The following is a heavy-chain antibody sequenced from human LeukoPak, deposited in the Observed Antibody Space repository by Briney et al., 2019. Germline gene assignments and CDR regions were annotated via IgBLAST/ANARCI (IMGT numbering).Heavy chain of an antibody. Sequence: GGSLRLSCAGSGFTFGGYGMHWFRQTPGKGLEWVAVIAYDGSRAFYADSVKGRFTISRDNSKNTMSVQMDDLRAEDTAVYYCTRYNNDHLDYWGQGTLSPSPQ. CDR3: TRYNNDHLDY. CDR2: IAYDGSRA. J-gene: IGHJ4*02. D-gene: IGHD1-14*01. CDR1: GFTFGGYG. V-gene: IGHV3-33*01.